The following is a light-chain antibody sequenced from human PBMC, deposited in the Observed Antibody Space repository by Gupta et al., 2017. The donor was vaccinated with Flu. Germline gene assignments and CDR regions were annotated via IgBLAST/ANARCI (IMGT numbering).Light chain of an antibody. CDR2: GAS. CDR3: QHTHSTPTT. J-gene: IGKJ2*01. CDR1: QNIHTY. V-gene: IGKV1-39*01. Sequence: DIQMTQSPSSLSASVGDRVTITCRASQNIHTYLNWYQQRPGNSPKLLIYGASSLQSGVPSRFSCSGSVRNFILTISSLQAGDFATYYCQHTHSTPTTFGQGTKLNIK.